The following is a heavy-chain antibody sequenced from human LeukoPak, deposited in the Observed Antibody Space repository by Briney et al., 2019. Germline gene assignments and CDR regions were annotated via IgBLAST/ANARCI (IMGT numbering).Heavy chain of an antibody. J-gene: IGHJ4*02. V-gene: IGHV5-51*01. Sequence: GDSLQISCKGSGYSFNTYWIAWVRQMPGKGLEWVGIIYPGDSDTRYSPSFQGQVTISADKSIGTAYLQWSTLKASDTAMYYCARREYSTSSGYVYWGQGTLVTVSS. D-gene: IGHD6-6*01. CDR3: ARREYSTSSGYVY. CDR1: GYSFNTYW. CDR2: IYPGDSDT.